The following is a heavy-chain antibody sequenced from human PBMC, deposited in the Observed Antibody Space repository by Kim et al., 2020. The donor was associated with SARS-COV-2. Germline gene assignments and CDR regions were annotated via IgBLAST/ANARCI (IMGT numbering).Heavy chain of an antibody. V-gene: IGHV1-69*13. J-gene: IGHJ5*02. CDR3: ARVSKDIVVVVAATWGDNWFDP. CDR1: GGTFSSYA. D-gene: IGHD2-15*01. Sequence: SVKVSCKASGGTFSSYAISWVRQAPGQGLEWMGGIIPIFGTANYAQKFQGRVTITADESTSTAYMELSSLRSEDTAVYYCARVSKDIVVVVAATWGDNWFDPWGQGTLVTVSS. CDR2: IIPIFGTA.